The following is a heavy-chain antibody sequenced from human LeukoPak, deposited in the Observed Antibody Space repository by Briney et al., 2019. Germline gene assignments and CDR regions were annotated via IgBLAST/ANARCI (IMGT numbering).Heavy chain of an antibody. CDR1: GGSISSGSYY. D-gene: IGHD3-10*01. Sequence: SQTLSLTCTVSGGSISSGSYYWSWIRQPAGKGLEWIGRIYTSGSTNYNPSLKSRVTISVDTSKNQFSLKLSSVTAADTAVYYCARAGPQGEVLWFGELLLYYFDYWGQGTLVTVSS. J-gene: IGHJ4*02. V-gene: IGHV4-61*02. CDR2: IYTSGST. CDR3: ARAGPQGEVLWFGELLLYYFDY.